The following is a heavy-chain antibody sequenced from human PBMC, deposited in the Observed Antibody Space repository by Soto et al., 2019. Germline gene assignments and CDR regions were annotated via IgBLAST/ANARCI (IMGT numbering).Heavy chain of an antibody. Sequence: PSETLSLTCAVYGGSFSGYYWSWIRQPPGKGLEWIGEINHSGSTNYNPSLKSRVTISVDTSKNQFSLKLSSVTAADTAVYYCARGRYGSGSYYFGYWGQGTLVTVSS. J-gene: IGHJ4*02. CDR1: GGSFSGYY. CDR3: ARGRYGSGSYYFGY. V-gene: IGHV4-34*01. CDR2: INHSGST. D-gene: IGHD3-10*01.